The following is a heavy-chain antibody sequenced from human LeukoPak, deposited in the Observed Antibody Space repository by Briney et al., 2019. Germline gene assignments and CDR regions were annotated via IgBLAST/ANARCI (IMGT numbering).Heavy chain of an antibody. CDR1: GFIVSSNY. D-gene: IGHD2-15*01. Sequence: GGSLRLSCAASGFIVSSNYMSWVRQAPGKGLEWVSLIYSGGDTYYADSVKGRFTLSRDNSKNSLYLQMNSLRAEDTAVYYCARDSLYRVVVAATDAFDIWGQGTMVTVSS. V-gene: IGHV3-53*01. CDR2: IYSGGDT. J-gene: IGHJ3*02. CDR3: ARDSLYRVVVAATDAFDI.